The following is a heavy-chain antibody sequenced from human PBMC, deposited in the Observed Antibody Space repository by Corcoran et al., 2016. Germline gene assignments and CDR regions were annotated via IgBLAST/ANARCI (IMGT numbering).Heavy chain of an antibody. CDR2: MNPNSGNT. Sequence: QVQLVQSGAEVKKPGASVKVSCKASGYTFTSYDLNWVRQATGQGLEWMGWMNPNSGNTGYAQKFQGRVTLTRDTSLGTAYMELSGLRSEDTAVYYCARDYGGNSGWFDPWGQGSLVPVSS. V-gene: IGHV1-8*01. D-gene: IGHD4-17*01. J-gene: IGHJ5*02. CDR1: GYTFTSYD. CDR3: ARDYGGNSGWFDP.